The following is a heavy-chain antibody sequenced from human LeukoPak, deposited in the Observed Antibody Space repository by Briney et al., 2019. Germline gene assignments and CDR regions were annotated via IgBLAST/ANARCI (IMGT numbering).Heavy chain of an antibody. Sequence: ASVKVSCKASGYTFTSYYMHWVRQAPGQGLEWMGIINPSGGSTSYAQKFQGRVTMTRDTSTSTVYMELSSLRSEDTAVYYCARGRPGRAGFYGSGIRDRELIFMDVWGKGTTVTISS. CDR1: GYTFTSYY. D-gene: IGHD3-10*01. J-gene: IGHJ6*03. CDR3: ARGRPGRAGFYGSGIRDRELIFMDV. V-gene: IGHV1-46*01. CDR2: INPSGGST.